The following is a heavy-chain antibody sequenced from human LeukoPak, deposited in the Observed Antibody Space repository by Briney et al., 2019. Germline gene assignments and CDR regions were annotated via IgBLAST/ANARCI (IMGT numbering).Heavy chain of an antibody. D-gene: IGHD1-26*01. V-gene: IGHV3-53*01. CDR1: GFTVSSNY. CDR2: IYSGGST. J-gene: IGHJ4*02. Sequence: QPGGSLRLSCAASGFTVSSNYMSWVRQAPGKGLEWVSVIYSGGSTYYADSVKGRFTISRDNSKNTLYLQMNSLRAEDTAVYYCARSSGSYYWDYFDYWGQGTLVTVSS. CDR3: ARSSGSYYWDYFDY.